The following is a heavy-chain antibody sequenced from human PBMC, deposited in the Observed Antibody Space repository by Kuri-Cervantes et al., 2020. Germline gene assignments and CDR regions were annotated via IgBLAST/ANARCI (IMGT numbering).Heavy chain of an antibody. Sequence: GESLKISCIMSGFTFGDYAMSWFRQAPGKGPEWVGFIRSKAYGETKEYAAAVRGRFIISRDDSQNILFLCMNSLRTDDTAIYYCGNQDLGGESYFDFWGQGLMVTVSS. D-gene: IGHD4-17*01. V-gene: IGHV3-49*03. CDR1: GFTFGDYA. CDR3: GNQDLGGESYFDF. J-gene: IGHJ4*02. CDR2: IRSKAYGETK.